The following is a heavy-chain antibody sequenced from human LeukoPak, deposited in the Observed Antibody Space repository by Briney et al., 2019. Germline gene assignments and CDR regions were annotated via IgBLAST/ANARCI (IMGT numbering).Heavy chain of an antibody. J-gene: IGHJ4*02. V-gene: IGHV3-48*01. D-gene: IGHD3-22*01. CDR2: ISSSSSTI. Sequence: GGSLRLSCAASGFTFSSYSMNWVRQAPGKGLEWVSYISSSSSTIYYADSVKGRFTISRDNAKNSLYLQMNSLRAEDTAVYYCASLHYYDSSGRDYWGQGTLVTVSS. CDR3: ASLHYYDSSGRDY. CDR1: GFTFSSYS.